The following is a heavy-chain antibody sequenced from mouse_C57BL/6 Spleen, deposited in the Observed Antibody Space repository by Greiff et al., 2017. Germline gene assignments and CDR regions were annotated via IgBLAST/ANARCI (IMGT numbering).Heavy chain of an antibody. D-gene: IGHD2-5*01. J-gene: IGHJ4*01. Sequence: VQLQQSGAELVKPGASVKISCKASGYAFSSYWMNWVKQRPGKGLEWIGQIYPGDGDTNYNGKFKGKATLTADKSSSTAYMQLSSLTSDDSAVYFCARSAYYSNYDAIDYWGQGTSVTVSS. CDR1: GYAFSSYW. CDR3: ARSAYYSNYDAIDY. V-gene: IGHV1-80*01. CDR2: IYPGDGDT.